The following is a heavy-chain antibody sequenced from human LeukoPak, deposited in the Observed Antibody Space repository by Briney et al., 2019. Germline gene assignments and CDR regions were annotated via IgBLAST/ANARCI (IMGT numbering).Heavy chain of an antibody. V-gene: IGHV4-34*01. CDR3: ARGSGYDCRY. CDR2: INHSGST. CDR1: GGSFSGYY. J-gene: IGHJ4*02. Sequence: KSSETLSLTCAVYGGSFSGYYWSWIRQPPGKGLEWIGEINHSGSTNYNPSLKSRVTISVDTSKNQFSLKLSSVTAADTAVYYCARGSGYDCRYWGQGNLVTVSS. D-gene: IGHD5-12*01.